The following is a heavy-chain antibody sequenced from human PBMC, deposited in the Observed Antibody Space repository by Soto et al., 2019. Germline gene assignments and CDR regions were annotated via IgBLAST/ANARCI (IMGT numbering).Heavy chain of an antibody. J-gene: IGHJ6*02. CDR1: GFTFSSYA. CDR2: IGGSDNRT. V-gene: IGHV3-23*01. Sequence: EVQLLESGGGLVQPGGSLRLSCAASGFTFSSYAMSWVRQAPGKGLEWVSAIGGSDNRTYYADSVKGRFTISRDNSKNTLYLQMSSLSADDTAVYYCAPMGVWGQGTTVTVSS. CDR3: APMGV.